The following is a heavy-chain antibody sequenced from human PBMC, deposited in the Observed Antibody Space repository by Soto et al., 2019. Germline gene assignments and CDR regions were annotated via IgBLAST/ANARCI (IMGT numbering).Heavy chain of an antibody. CDR3: ARVRLLWFGELLTTNWFDP. CDR1: GYTFTRYG. Sequence: QVQLVQSEAEVKKAGASVKVSYNASGYTFTRYGIILVRQAPGQGLERMGWISAYNGNTNYAQKLQGRVTMTTDTSTSTAYMELRSLRSNDTAVYYCARVRLLWFGELLTTNWFDPWGQGTLVTVS. D-gene: IGHD3-10*01. J-gene: IGHJ5*02. CDR2: ISAYNGNT. V-gene: IGHV1-18*01.